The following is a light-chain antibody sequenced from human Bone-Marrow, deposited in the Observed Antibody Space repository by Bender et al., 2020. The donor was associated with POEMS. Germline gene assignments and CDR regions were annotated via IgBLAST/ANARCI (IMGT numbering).Light chain of an antibody. J-gene: IGLJ2*01. CDR1: DIGRKS. CDR2: DDS. V-gene: IGLV3-21*02. CDR3: QVWDSSRDLVV. Sequence: SYVLTQPPSVSVAPGQTARITCGGSDIGRKSVHWYKQKPGQAPVLAVHDDSVRPSGIPERFSGSNSGNTATLTISRVEAGDEADYYCQVWDSSRDLVVFGGGTELTVL.